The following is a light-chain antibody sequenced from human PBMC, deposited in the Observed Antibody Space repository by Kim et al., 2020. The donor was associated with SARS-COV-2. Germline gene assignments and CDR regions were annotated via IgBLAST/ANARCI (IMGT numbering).Light chain of an antibody. CDR3: QKYDSVPWT. Sequence: GDRVTITCRASQDIRNHLAWYKQGPGKVPKLLIYAASALHSGVPSRFGGSGSGTDFTLTITSLQPEDVATYYCQKYDSVPWTFGPGTKVDIK. CDR2: AAS. V-gene: IGKV1-27*01. CDR1: QDIRNH. J-gene: IGKJ1*01.